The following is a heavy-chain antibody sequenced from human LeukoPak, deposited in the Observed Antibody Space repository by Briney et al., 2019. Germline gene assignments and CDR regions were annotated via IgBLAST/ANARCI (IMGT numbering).Heavy chain of an antibody. J-gene: IGHJ4*02. D-gene: IGHD3-16*01. CDR3: AREGLGELTLDY. Sequence: GASVKVSCKASGYTFTGYYMHWVRQAPGQGLEWMGWTSTSNGDTTYTQKFQGRVIMTTDTSTNTAYMEVRSLRSDDTAIYYCAREGLGELTLDYWGQGTLVIVST. CDR2: TSTSNGDT. V-gene: IGHV1-18*04. CDR1: GYTFTGYY.